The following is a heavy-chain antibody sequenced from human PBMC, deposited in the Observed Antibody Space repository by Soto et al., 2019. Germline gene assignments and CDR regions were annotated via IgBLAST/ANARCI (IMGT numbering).Heavy chain of an antibody. J-gene: IGHJ6*02. V-gene: IGHV5-10-1*01. D-gene: IGHD3-9*01. CDR2: IDPSDSYT. CDR3: ARRPIFHYGMDV. Sequence: GESLKISCKGSGYSFTSYWISWVRQMPGKGLEWMGRIDPSDSYTNYSPSFQGHVTILADKSISTAYLQWSSLKASDTAMYYCARRPIFHYGMDVWGQGTTVTVSS. CDR1: GYSFTSYW.